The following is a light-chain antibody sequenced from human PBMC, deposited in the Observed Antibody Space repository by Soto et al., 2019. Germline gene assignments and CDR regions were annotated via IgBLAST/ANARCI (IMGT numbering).Light chain of an antibody. J-gene: IGLJ2*01. CDR2: LNSDGSH. Sequence: QSVLTQSPSASASLGASVKLTCTLSSGHSSYAIAWHQQQPETGPRYLIKLNSDGSHNKGDGIPDRFSGSSSGAERYLTISSLQSEDEADYYCQTWSTGFSVVFGGGTKVTVL. V-gene: IGLV4-69*01. CDR1: SGHSSYA. CDR3: QTWSTGFSVV.